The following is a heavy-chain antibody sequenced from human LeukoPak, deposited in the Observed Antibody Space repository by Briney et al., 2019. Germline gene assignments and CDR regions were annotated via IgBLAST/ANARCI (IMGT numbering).Heavy chain of an antibody. Sequence: GGSLRLSCTASGFTFSNYWMSWVRQTPGKGLEWVANMKQDRSEQYYVDSMKGRFTISRDNAKNSLYLQINSLRAEDTAVYYCARDRHYDFWSGYYTPFNSWGQGTLVTVSS. CDR3: ARDRHYDFWSGYYTPFNS. CDR2: MKQDRSEQ. CDR1: GFTFSNYW. J-gene: IGHJ4*02. D-gene: IGHD3-3*01. V-gene: IGHV3-7*03.